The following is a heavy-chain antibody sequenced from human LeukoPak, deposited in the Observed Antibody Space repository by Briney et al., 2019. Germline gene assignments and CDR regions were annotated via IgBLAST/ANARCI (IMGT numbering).Heavy chain of an antibody. Sequence: SETLSLTCAVYGGSFSGYYWSWIRQPPGKGLEWSGEIKHNGSTNYNPSLKSRATISVDTSKNQFSLKLSSVTAADTGVYYCARGPYYYDSSGYYYYYYYMDVWGKGTTVTVSS. CDR3: ARGPYYYDSSGYYYYYYYMDV. J-gene: IGHJ6*03. CDR1: GGSFSGYY. CDR2: IKHNGST. D-gene: IGHD3-22*01. V-gene: IGHV4-34*01.